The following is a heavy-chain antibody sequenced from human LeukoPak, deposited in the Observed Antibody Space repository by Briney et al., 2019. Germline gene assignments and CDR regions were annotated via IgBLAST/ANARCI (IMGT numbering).Heavy chain of an antibody. V-gene: IGHV4-39*07. CDR1: GGSISSSSFY. CDR2: IYYSGIT. D-gene: IGHD2-2*01. J-gene: IGHJ3*02. Sequence: PSETLSLTCTLSGGSISSSSFYRGWIRQPPGKGLECIGTIYYSGITYYNSSLKSRVTISVDTSKNQFSLKLSSVTAADTAVYFCARSGPAAGRPDAFDIWGQGTMVTVSS. CDR3: ARSGPAAGRPDAFDI.